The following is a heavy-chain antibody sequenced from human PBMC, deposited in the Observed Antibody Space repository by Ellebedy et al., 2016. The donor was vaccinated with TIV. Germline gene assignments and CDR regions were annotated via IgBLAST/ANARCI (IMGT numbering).Heavy chain of an antibody. J-gene: IGHJ2*01. Sequence: GESLKISCAASGFTFSSYSMNWVRQAPGKGLEWVSSISSSSSYIYYADSVKGRFTISRDNAKNSLYLQMNSLRAEDTAVYYCARDLSYGDYVIQDWYFDLWGRGTLVTVSS. CDR2: ISSSSSYI. CDR1: GFTFSSYS. V-gene: IGHV3-21*01. D-gene: IGHD4-17*01. CDR3: ARDLSYGDYVIQDWYFDL.